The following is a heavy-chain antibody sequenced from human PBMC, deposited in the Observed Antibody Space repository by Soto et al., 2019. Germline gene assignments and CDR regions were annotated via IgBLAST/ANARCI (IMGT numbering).Heavy chain of an antibody. Sequence: QVQLVESGGGLVKPGGSLRLSCAASGFTFRDYYMTWIRQAPGKGLEWVSYISSSGTGIYYADSVKGRFTISRDNAKNSLYLQMSSLRAEDTAMYYCARAYSDAFDIWGQGTTVTVSS. J-gene: IGHJ3*02. V-gene: IGHV3-11*01. CDR2: ISSSGTGI. CDR3: ARAYSDAFDI. CDR1: GFTFRDYY. D-gene: IGHD2-15*01.